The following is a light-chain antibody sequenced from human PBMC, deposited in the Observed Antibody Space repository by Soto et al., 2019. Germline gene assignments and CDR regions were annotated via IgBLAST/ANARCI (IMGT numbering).Light chain of an antibody. V-gene: IGKV1-39*01. CDR2: AAS. J-gene: IGKJ1*01. CDR3: QQNYIVPPT. CDR1: QSVISY. Sequence: DIQMTQSPSSLSASVGVRVTITCRASQSVISYLSWYQLRPGKAPKLLIYAASNLQSGVPSKFSGSGSGTDFTLTISSLQPEDFATYSCQQNYIVPPTLGQVTKVEIK.